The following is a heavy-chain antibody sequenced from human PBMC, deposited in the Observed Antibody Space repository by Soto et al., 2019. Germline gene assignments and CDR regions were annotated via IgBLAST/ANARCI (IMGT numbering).Heavy chain of an antibody. V-gene: IGHV1-8*01. CDR3: ATSGGGWYLY. CDR1: GYTFSSYD. Sequence: QVQLVQSGAEVKKPGASVKVSCKASGYTFSSYDINRVRQATGQGLEWMGWLNPNSGDTGYAQKFQGRVTLTRNTSIITAYIELSSLTSDDTAVYYCATSGGGWYLYWGQGTLVTVSS. CDR2: LNPNSGDT. J-gene: IGHJ4*02. D-gene: IGHD6-19*01.